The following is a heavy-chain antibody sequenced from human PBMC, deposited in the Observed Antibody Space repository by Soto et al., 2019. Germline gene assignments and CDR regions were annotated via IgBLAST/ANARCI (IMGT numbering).Heavy chain of an antibody. CDR2: VSTNNANT. CDR1: GYSFSAYG. J-gene: IGHJ4*02. D-gene: IGHD3-22*01. Sequence: QVQLVQSGPEVKMPGASVRVSCKTSGYSFSAYGLAWLRQAPGQRPEWMGWVSTNNANTNYAQKFQGRVTMTTDTSTTTTYMELRSLRSDVTAVYYCARELNTESSAYYSFAYWGQGTLVTVSS. CDR3: ARELNTESSAYYSFAY. V-gene: IGHV1-18*01.